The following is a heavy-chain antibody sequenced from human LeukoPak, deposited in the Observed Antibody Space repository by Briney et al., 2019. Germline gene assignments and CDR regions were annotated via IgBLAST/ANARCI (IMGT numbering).Heavy chain of an antibody. CDR1: GFTLSIYE. J-gene: IGHJ4*02. CDR2: ISRSGSAM. D-gene: IGHD2-15*01. CDR3: AREISALRNYFDS. V-gene: IGHV3-48*03. Sequence: PGGSLRLSCAASGFTLSIYEMNWVRQAPGKGLEWVSYISRSGSAMYYADSVKGRFTISRDNAKNSLYLQMNSLRAEDTAVYYCAREISALRNYFDSWGQGTLVTVSS.